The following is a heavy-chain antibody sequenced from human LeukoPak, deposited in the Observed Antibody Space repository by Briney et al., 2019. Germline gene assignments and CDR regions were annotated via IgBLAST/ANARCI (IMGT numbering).Heavy chain of an antibody. CDR3: ARGYCSGGSCYSARY. Sequence: SETLSLTCTVSGGSVISGGYYWSWIRQLPGKGLEWIGYFYYSGSTNYNPSLKSRLTISADTSKNKFSLKLSSVTVADTAINYCARGYCSGGSCYSARYWGQGTLVTVSS. CDR2: FYYSGST. V-gene: IGHV4-31*03. CDR1: GGSVISGGYY. D-gene: IGHD2-15*01. J-gene: IGHJ4*02.